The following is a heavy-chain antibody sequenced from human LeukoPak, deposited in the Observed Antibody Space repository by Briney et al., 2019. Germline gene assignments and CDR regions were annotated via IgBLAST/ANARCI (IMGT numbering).Heavy chain of an antibody. V-gene: IGHV3-23*01. J-gene: IGHJ5*01. D-gene: IGHD6-19*01. CDR1: GFAFSVYA. CDR3: AKPISGGLAVTADWYHP. CDR2: INANSGTK. Sequence: GGSLRLSCAASGFAFSVYAMSWLRQPPGKGLEWVSTINANSGTKSYAASVRGRFTISRDNSKNTLYLQLNTLRADDTATYYCAKPISGGLAVTADWYHPWDQGTLVVVSS.